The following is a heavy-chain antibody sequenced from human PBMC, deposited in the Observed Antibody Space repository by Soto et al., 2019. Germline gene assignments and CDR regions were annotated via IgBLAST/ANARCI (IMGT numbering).Heavy chain of an antibody. V-gene: IGHV1-18*01. D-gene: IGHD3-22*01. J-gene: IGHJ4*02. CDR3: ARDIYNSSGYYYPYYFDY. CDR1: GYTFTTYG. CDR2: ISAYIGNT. Sequence: QVQLVQSGAEVMKPGASVKVSCKASGYTFTTYGVSWERQAPGQGLEWMGWISAYIGNTHYAQKFQGRVTMTTDTSTSTAYMELRRLRSDDTAVYYCARDIYNSSGYYYPYYFDYWGQGTLVSVSS.